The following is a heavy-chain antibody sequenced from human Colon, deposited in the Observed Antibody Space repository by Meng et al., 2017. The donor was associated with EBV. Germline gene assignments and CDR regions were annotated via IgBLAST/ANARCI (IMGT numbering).Heavy chain of an antibody. J-gene: IGHJ4*02. CDR3: ARVSSGWDYFDY. V-gene: IGHV4-31*03. CDR2: IYYSGST. CDR1: GGSVSSGGYY. D-gene: IGHD6-19*01. Sequence: QLQLPEAGPGPVKPSQTLSLPCTVSGGSVSSGGYYWTWIRQHPGKGLEWFGHIYYSGSTFYNPSLKRRVIISIDTSKNQFSLNLRSVTAADTAVYYCARVSSGWDYFDYWGQGTLVTVSS.